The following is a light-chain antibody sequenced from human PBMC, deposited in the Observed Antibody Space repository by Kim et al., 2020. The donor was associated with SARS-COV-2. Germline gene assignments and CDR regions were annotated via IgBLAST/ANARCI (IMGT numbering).Light chain of an antibody. V-gene: IGKV1-17*01. CDR3: LQQNTYPIT. CDR2: GAS. CDR1: QDIRND. J-gene: IGKJ5*01. Sequence: DIQMTQSPSSLSASVGDIVTITCRSSQDIRNDLGWYQQNPGSAPKRLIYGASSLQSGVPSRFSGSGSGTEVTLTISSLQPEDFATQYCLQQNTYPITFGQGTRLEIK.